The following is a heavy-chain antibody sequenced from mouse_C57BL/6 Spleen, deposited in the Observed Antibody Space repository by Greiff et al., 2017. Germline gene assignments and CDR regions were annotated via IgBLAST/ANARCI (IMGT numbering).Heavy chain of an antibody. D-gene: IGHD2-5*01. Sequence: QVQLQQSGPELVKPGASVKISCKASGYSFTSYYIHWVKQRPGQGLEWIEWIYPGSGNTKYNEKFKGKATLTADTSSSTAYMQLSSLTSEDSAVYYCAREDSNSFAYWGQGTLVTVSA. J-gene: IGHJ3*01. CDR2: IYPGSGNT. CDR1: GYSFTSYY. CDR3: AREDSNSFAY. V-gene: IGHV1-66*01.